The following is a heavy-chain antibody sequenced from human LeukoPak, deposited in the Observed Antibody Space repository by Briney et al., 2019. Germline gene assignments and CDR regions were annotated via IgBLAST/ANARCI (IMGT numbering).Heavy chain of an antibody. V-gene: IGHV4-59*01. CDR2: IFYTGST. Sequence: SETLSLTCAVSGGSISSYYWSWIRQPPGKGLEWIGYIFYTGSTNYNPSLKSRVTISVDRSKNQFTLKLSSVTAADTAIYYCARAGAWQIDPWGQGTLVTVPS. CDR1: GGSISSYY. D-gene: IGHD3-10*01. CDR3: ARAGAWQIDP. J-gene: IGHJ5*02.